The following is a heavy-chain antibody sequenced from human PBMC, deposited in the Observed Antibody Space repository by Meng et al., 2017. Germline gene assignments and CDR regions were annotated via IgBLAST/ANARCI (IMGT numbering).Heavy chain of an antibody. V-gene: IGHV3-21*01. Sequence: GESLKISCAASGFTFSSYSMNWVRQAPGKGLEWVSSISSSSSYIYYADSVKGRFTISRDNAKNSLYLQMNSLRAEDTAVYYCARGGRVGYYDSSGYYAVDYWGQGKLVNGAS. CDR2: ISSSSSYI. J-gene: IGHJ4*02. CDR3: ARGGRVGYYDSSGYYAVDY. D-gene: IGHD3-22*01. CDR1: GFTFSSYS.